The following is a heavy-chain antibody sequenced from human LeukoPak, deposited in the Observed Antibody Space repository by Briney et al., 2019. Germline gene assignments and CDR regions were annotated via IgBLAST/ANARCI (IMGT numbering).Heavy chain of an antibody. CDR2: IIPIFGTA. Sequence: ASVKVSCKASGGTFSSYAISWVRQAPGQGLEWMGGIIPIFGTANYAQKFQGRVTITTDESTSTAYMELSSLRSEDTAVYYCECSLYSSSPGEPDAFDIWGQGTMVTVSA. CDR3: ECSLYSSSPGEPDAFDI. J-gene: IGHJ3*02. CDR1: GGTFSSYA. D-gene: IGHD6-6*01. V-gene: IGHV1-69*05.